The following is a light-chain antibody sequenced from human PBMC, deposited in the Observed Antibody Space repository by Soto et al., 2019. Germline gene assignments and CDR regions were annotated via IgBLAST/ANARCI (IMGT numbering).Light chain of an antibody. Sequence: QSALTQPASVSGSPGQSITISCTGTSSDVGGYNYVSWYQHQPDKAPKLMIYEVSNRPSGVSNRFAGSKSGNTASLTISGLQAEDEADYYCTSYTTSSTPVFGGGTKLTVL. CDR1: SSDVGGYNY. CDR3: TSYTTSSTPV. J-gene: IGLJ3*02. V-gene: IGLV2-14*01. CDR2: EVS.